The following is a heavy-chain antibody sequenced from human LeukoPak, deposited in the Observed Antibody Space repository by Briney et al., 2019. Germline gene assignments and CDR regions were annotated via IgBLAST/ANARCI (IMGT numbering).Heavy chain of an antibody. CDR2: IWYDGSNK. CDR3: AKGERWLQLDY. Sequence: PGGSLRLSCAASGFTFSSYGMHWVRQAPGKGLEWVAVIWYDGSNKYYADSVKGRFTISRDNSKNTLYLQMNSLRAEDTAVYYCAKGERWLQLDYWGQGTLVTVSS. V-gene: IGHV3-33*06. D-gene: IGHD5-24*01. CDR1: GFTFSSYG. J-gene: IGHJ4*02.